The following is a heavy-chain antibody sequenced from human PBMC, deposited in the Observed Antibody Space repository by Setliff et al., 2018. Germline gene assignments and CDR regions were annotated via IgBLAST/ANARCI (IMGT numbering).Heavy chain of an antibody. CDR3: ARGRAHYYFSGSFMDY. Sequence: ASVKVSCKASGYTFLNYDIHWVRQAPGQGLEWMGWMNAGNGNTEYSQKFKGRVILSRDTSANIAYMELRSLTSEDTAVYYCARGRAHYYFSGSFMDYWGQGRLGTVAS. J-gene: IGHJ4*02. V-gene: IGHV1-3*01. CDR1: GYTFLNYD. D-gene: IGHD3-10*01. CDR2: MNAGNGNT.